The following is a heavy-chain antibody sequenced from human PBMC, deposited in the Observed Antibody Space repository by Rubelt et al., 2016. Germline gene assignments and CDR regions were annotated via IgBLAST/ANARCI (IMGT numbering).Heavy chain of an antibody. Sequence: QLQLQESGPGLVKPSETLSLTCTVSGGSISSSSYYWGWIRQPPGKGLEWIGSIYYSGSTYYNPSLKGRGTFSVETSKNQFSLKLSSVTAADTAVYYCARLTIYYYYYGMDVWGQGTTVTVSS. CDR2: IYYSGST. CDR3: ARLTIYYYYYGMDV. V-gene: IGHV4-39*01. CDR1: GGSISSSSYY. D-gene: IGHD2-2*01. J-gene: IGHJ6*02.